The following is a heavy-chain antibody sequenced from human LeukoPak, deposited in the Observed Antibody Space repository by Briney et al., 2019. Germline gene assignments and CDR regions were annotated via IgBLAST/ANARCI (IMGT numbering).Heavy chain of an antibody. J-gene: IGHJ4*02. D-gene: IGHD3-10*01. Sequence: PGGSLRLSCAASGFTFSSYAMHWVRQAPGKGLEWEAVISYDGSNKYYADSVKGRFTISRDNSKNTLYLQMNSLRAEDTAVYYCARDVRRFGELSLSYFDYWAREPWSPSPQ. CDR2: ISYDGSNK. V-gene: IGHV3-30*04. CDR3: ARDVRRFGELSLSYFDY. CDR1: GFTFSSYA.